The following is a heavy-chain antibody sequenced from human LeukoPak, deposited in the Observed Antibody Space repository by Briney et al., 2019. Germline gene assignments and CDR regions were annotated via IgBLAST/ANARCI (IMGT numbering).Heavy chain of an antibody. D-gene: IGHD3-22*01. J-gene: IGHJ4*02. CDR2: ISYDGSNK. Sequence: PGGSLRLSCAASGFTFSTYGIHWVRQAPGKGLEWVAVISYDGSNKYYADSVKGRFTISRDNSKNTLYLQMNSLRAEDTAVYFCAKADYYDSSGYYPADYWGQGTLVTVSS. V-gene: IGHV3-30-3*01. CDR1: GFTFSTYG. CDR3: AKADYYDSSGYYPADY.